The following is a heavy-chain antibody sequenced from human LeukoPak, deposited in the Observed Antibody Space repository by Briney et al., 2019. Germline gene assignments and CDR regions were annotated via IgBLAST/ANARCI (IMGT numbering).Heavy chain of an antibody. V-gene: IGHV4-59*08. CDR1: GGSISNYY. J-gene: IGHJ4*02. Sequence: PSETLSLTCTISGGSISNYYWTWIRQPPGKGLEWIGYIYYTGSTDYNPSLRSRVTISLDTSKNQFSLKLTSVTAADTAVYYCATFQDYYDSSSYYYPFDYWGRGTLVTVSS. CDR2: IYYTGST. CDR3: ATFQDYYDSSSYYYPFDY. D-gene: IGHD3-22*01.